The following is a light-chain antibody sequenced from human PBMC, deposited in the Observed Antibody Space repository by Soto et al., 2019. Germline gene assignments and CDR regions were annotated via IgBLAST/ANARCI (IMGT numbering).Light chain of an antibody. CDR2: EAS. CDR1: HDISTF. J-gene: IGKJ5*01. CDR3: QQLYTLPFT. Sequence: DIQLTQYPSLLSASIGDRVTITCRASHDISTFLAWYQQKPGKAPKLLIYEASTLQSGVPSRFSGSGSGTEFTLTISGLLPEDFAAYHCQQLYTLPFTFGQGTRLEIK. V-gene: IGKV1-9*01.